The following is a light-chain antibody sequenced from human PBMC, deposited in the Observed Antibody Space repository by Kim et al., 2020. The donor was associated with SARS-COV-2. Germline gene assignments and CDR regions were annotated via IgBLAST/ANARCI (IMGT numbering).Light chain of an antibody. CDR2: GAS. CDR1: QSVSSN. V-gene: IGKV3-15*01. CDR3: QQYNNWPPVT. J-gene: IGKJ1*01. Sequence: SPGERATRSCRASQSVSSNLAWYQQKPGQAPRLLIYGASTRATGIPARFSGSGSGTEFTLTISSLQSEDFAVYYCQQYNNWPPVTFGQGTKVDIK.